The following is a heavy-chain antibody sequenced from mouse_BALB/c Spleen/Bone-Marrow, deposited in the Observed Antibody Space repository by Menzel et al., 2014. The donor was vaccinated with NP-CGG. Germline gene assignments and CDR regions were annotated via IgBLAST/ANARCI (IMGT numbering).Heavy chain of an antibody. CDR3: TRSNYGYWYFDV. Sequence: QVQLKESGAELVKPGASVKLSCKASGYTFTRYYMYWIKQRPGQGLEWIGEINLSNGGTHFNEKFKSKATLTVDKSSSTAYMQLSSLTSEDSAVYYCTRSNYGYWYFDVWGAGTTVTVS. CDR1: GYTFTRYY. J-gene: IGHJ1*01. D-gene: IGHD1-1*01. CDR2: INLSNGGT. V-gene: IGHV1S81*02.